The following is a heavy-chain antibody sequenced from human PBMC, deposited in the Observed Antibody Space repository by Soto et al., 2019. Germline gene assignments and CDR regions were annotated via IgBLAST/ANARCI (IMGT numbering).Heavy chain of an antibody. CDR2: IYYSGST. CDR1: GGSISSGGYS. V-gene: IGHV4-31*11. CDR3: ARGGIAAAAPRDY. D-gene: IGHD6-13*01. J-gene: IGHJ4*02. Sequence: SETLSLTCAVSGGSISSGGYSWSWIRQPPGKGLEWIGYIYYSGSTYYNPSLKSRVTISVDTSKNQFSLKLSSVTAADTAVYYCARGGIAAAAPRDYWGQGTLVNVSS.